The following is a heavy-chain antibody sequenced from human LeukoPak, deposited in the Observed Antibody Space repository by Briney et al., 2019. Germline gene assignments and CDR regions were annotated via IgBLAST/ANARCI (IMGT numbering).Heavy chain of an antibody. V-gene: IGHV1-2*02. CDR2: INPNSGGT. CDR1: GYTFTGYY. J-gene: IGHJ4*02. Sequence: ASVKVSCKVSGYTFTGYYMHWVRQAPGQGLEWMGWINPNSGGTNYAQKFQGRVTMTRDTSISTAYMGLSRLRSDDTAVYYCARDRRYSGSYYYFDYWGQGTLVTVSS. D-gene: IGHD1-26*01. CDR3: ARDRRYSGSYYYFDY.